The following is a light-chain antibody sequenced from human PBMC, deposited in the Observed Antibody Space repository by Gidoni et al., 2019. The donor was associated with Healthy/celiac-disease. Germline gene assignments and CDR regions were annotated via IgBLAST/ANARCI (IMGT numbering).Light chain of an antibody. CDR2: GAS. Sequence: EIVLTQSPGTLSLSTGESATLSCRASQSVSSCYLAWYHQNPGQAPRLLIYGASSRATGIPDRFSGSGSGTDFTLTISRLEPEDFAVYYCQQYGSSPSLTVGGGTKVEIK. CDR3: QQYGSSPSLT. CDR1: QSVSSCY. J-gene: IGKJ4*01. V-gene: IGKV3-20*01.